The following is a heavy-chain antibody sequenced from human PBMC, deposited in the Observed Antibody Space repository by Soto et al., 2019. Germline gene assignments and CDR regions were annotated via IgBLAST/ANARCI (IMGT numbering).Heavy chain of an antibody. CDR1: GGSITSYH. D-gene: IGHD4-17*01. J-gene: IGHJ5*02. Sequence: SETLSLTCTVSGGSITSYHWNWIRQPPGKGLEWIGYIYYSGSTDYNPSLKSRVTISVDKSKNQFSLKLNSVTAADTAVYYCARGSTTVVTPNWFDPWGQGTLVTVSS. CDR3: ARGSTTVVTPNWFDP. V-gene: IGHV4-59*12. CDR2: IYYSGST.